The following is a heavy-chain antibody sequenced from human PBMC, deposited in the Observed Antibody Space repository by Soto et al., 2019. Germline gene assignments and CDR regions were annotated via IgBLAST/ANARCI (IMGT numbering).Heavy chain of an antibody. J-gene: IGHJ6*02. Sequence: GGSLRLSCAASGFTFSSYWMSWVRQAPGKGLEWVANIKQDGSQKWYVDSVKGRFTISRDNAKSSLYLQMNSLRAEDTAVYYCARDRYSYYDFWSGSLPYYYYGMDVWGQGTTVTVSS. CDR1: GFTFSSYW. CDR2: IKQDGSQK. D-gene: IGHD3-3*01. CDR3: ARDRYSYYDFWSGSLPYYYYGMDV. V-gene: IGHV3-7*01.